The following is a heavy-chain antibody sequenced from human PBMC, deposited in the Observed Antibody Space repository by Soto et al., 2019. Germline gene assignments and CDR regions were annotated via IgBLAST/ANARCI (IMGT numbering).Heavy chain of an antibody. CDR3: ARDSLGYLGWFDP. V-gene: IGHV6-1*01. CDR1: GDRVSSISVA. J-gene: IGHJ5*02. D-gene: IGHD3-16*02. CDR2: TYYRSKWYN. Sequence: SQSLTLTCRTSGDRVSSISVAWIWLRQNPSRGLEWLGRTYYRSKWYNDYAVSVKSRITLNPDTSKNQFSLQLNSVTPEDTAVYYSARDSLGYLGWFDPWGQGTLVTVSS.